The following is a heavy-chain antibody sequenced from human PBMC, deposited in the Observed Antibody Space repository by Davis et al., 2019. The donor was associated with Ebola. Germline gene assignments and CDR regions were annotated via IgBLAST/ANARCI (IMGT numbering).Heavy chain of an antibody. CDR1: GFRFGNYA. CDR2: IDNRGTTT. CDR3: ARAEDDYGEYPDALDI. J-gene: IGHJ3*02. V-gene: IGHV3-23*05. D-gene: IGHD4-17*01. Sequence: PGGSLRLSCAASGFRFGNYAMSWVRQAPGKGLEWVSAIDNRGTTTYYADSVRGRFAISRDSSMNTVYLQMSSLRAEDTAVYYCARAEDDYGEYPDALDIWGQGTVVTVSS.